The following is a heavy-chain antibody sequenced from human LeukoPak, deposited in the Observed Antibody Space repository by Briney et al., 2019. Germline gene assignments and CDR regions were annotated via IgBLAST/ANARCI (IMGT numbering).Heavy chain of an antibody. J-gene: IGHJ4*02. D-gene: IGHD3-10*01. V-gene: IGHV4-38-2*02. Sequence: TSETLSLTCTVSGYSIRSGYYWGWIRQPPGKGLEWIGYIYYSGSTNYNPSLKSRVTISVGTSKNQFSLKLSSVTAADTAVYYCARGGGSGNFDYWGQGTLVTVSS. CDR2: IYYSGST. CDR1: GYSIRSGYY. CDR3: ARGGGSGNFDY.